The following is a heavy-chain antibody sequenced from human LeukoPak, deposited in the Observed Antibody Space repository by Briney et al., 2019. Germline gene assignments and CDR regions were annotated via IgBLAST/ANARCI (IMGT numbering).Heavy chain of an antibody. CDR2: ISSSGSTI. CDR3: AELGITMIGGV. Sequence: PGGSLRLSCAASGFTFSSYEMNWVRQAPGKGLEWVSYISSSGSTIYYEDSVKGRFTSSRDNAKSSLYLQMNSLRAEDTAVYYCAELGITMIGGVWGKGTTVTISS. J-gene: IGHJ6*04. CDR1: GFTFSSYE. V-gene: IGHV3-48*03. D-gene: IGHD3-10*02.